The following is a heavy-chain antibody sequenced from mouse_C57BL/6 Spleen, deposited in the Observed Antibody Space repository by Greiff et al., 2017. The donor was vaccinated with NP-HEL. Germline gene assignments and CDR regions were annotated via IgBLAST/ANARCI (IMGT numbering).Heavy chain of an antibody. CDR3: ARKGDYGSSYAMDY. CDR1: GFSLTSYG. CDR2: IWSGGST. V-gene: IGHV2-2*01. J-gene: IGHJ4*01. Sequence: VKLMESGPGLVQPSQSLSITCTVSGFSLTSYGVHWVRQSPGKGLEWLGVIWSGGSTDYNAAFISRLSISKDNSKSQVFFKMNSLQADDTAIYYCARKGDYGSSYAMDYWGQGTSVTVSS. D-gene: IGHD1-1*01.